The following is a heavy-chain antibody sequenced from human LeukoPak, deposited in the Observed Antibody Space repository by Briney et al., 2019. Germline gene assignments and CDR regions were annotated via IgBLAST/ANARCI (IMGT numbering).Heavy chain of an antibody. J-gene: IGHJ4*02. CDR3: ATYYLDTSARD. CDR1: GYTFTGYY. V-gene: IGHV1-2*02. D-gene: IGHD3-22*01. CDR2: INPNSGGT. Sequence: ASVKVSCKASGYTFTGYYMFWVRQAPGQGLEWMGWINPNSGGTNYAQKFQGRVTMTSDTSISTGYMELSRLRSDDTAVYYCATYYLDTSARDWGQGTLVTASS.